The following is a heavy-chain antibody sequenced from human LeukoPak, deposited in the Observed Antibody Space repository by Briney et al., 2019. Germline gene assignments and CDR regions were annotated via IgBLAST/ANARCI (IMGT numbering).Heavy chain of an antibody. CDR1: GFTFSTYA. Sequence: PGRSLRLSCAASGFTFSTYAMHWVRQAPGKGLEWVAVISYDGSNKYYVDSVKGRFTISRDNSKNTLYLQMNSLRAEDTAVYYCARVGLPYGDYDDRYFDLWGRGTLVTVSS. CDR3: ARVGLPYGDYDDRYFDL. J-gene: IGHJ2*01. CDR2: ISYDGSNK. V-gene: IGHV3-30*04. D-gene: IGHD4-17*01.